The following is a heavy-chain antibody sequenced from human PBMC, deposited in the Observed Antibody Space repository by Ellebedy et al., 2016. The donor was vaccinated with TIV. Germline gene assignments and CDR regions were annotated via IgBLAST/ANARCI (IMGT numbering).Heavy chain of an antibody. V-gene: IGHV3-48*04. CDR1: GLTLGRYS. J-gene: IGHJ4*02. D-gene: IGHD3-22*01. CDR3: AISTTMIFFEY. Sequence: GESLKISCSASGLTLGRYSMSWVRQAPGKGLEWVSYISYSSSNKYYADSVQGRFAISRDNADKSLYLQMDSLRAEDTAVYYCAISTTMIFFEYWGQGTLVTVSS. CDR2: ISYSSSNK.